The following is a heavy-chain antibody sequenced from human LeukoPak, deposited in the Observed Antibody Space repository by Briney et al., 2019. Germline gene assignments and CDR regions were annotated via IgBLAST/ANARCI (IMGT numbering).Heavy chain of an antibody. CDR2: ISYDGSNK. CDR1: GFTFSSYA. V-gene: IGHV3-30*04. J-gene: IGHJ4*02. Sequence: GRSLRLSCVASGFTFSSYAMHWVRQAPGKGLEWVTVISYDGSNKYYADSVKGRFTISRDNSKNTLYLQMNSLKTEDTAVYYCTTMYYYDSSGYYYFDYWGQGTLVTVSS. D-gene: IGHD3-22*01. CDR3: TTMYYYDSSGYYYFDY.